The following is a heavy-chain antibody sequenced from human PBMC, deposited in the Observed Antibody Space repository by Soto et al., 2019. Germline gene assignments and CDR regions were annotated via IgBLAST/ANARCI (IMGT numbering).Heavy chain of an antibody. CDR2: IYHGGRT. Sequence: PSETLSLTCAVYGESVNPYYYWTWIRQSPGKGLEWIGEIYHGGRTNYNPSLKSRVTISEDASKNQFSLKLNSLTAADTAVYYCARSGSFPQSFGTWGQGTLVTVSS. CDR1: GESVNPYYY. D-gene: IGHD1-26*01. CDR3: ARSGSFPQSFGT. J-gene: IGHJ5*02. V-gene: IGHV4-34*01.